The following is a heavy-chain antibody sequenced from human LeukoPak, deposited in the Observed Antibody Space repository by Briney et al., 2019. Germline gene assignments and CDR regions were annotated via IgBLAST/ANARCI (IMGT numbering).Heavy chain of an antibody. V-gene: IGHV4-39*07. CDR3: ARVPRITMIVVIPPYYMDV. D-gene: IGHD3-22*01. CDR1: GGSISSSSYY. Sequence: SETLSLTCTVSGGSISSSSYYWGWIRQPPGKGLEWIGSIYYSGSTYYNPSLKSRVTISVDTSKNQFSLKLSSVTAADTAVYYCARVPRITMIVVIPPYYMDVWGKGTTVTVSS. J-gene: IGHJ6*03. CDR2: IYYSGST.